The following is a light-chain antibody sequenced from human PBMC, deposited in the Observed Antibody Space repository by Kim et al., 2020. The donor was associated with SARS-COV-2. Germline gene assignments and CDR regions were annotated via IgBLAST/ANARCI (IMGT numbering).Light chain of an antibody. CDR1: QSVRTN. CDR2: GAS. V-gene: IGKV3-15*01. Sequence: EIVMTQSPATLSVSPGEGVTLSCRASQSVRTNLAWYQQKPGQAPRLLIYGASTRATGIPARFSGSGSGTEFTLTISSLQSEDVAIYHCHQYNDWCTFGQGTKLEI. J-gene: IGKJ2*02. CDR3: HQYNDWCT.